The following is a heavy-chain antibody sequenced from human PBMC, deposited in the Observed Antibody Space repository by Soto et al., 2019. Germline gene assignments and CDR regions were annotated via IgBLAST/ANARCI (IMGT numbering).Heavy chain of an antibody. CDR2: ISYDGSNK. CDR1: GFTFSSYG. CDR3: AKDLGSAWYPTRNYFDY. V-gene: IGHV3-30*18. D-gene: IGHD6-19*01. Sequence: PGGSLRLSCAASGFTFSSYGMHWVRQAPGKGLEWVAVISYDGSNKYYADSVKGRFTISRDNSKNTLYLQMNSLRAEDTAVYYCAKDLGSAWYPTRNYFDYWGQGTMVTVYS. J-gene: IGHJ4*02.